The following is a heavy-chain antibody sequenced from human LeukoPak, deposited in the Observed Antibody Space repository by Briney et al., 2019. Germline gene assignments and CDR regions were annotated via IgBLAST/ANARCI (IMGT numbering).Heavy chain of an antibody. D-gene: IGHD4-11*01. CDR2: IYPSDSDT. Sequence: GESLKISCKSSGYSFTTYWIGWVRQMPGKGLEWMGIIYPSDSDTRYSPSLQGQVTISADKSISTAYLQWSSLKASDTAMYYCATTTVTTGSPFDYWGQGTLVTVSS. J-gene: IGHJ4*02. CDR3: ATTTVTTGSPFDY. CDR1: GYSFTTYW. V-gene: IGHV5-51*01.